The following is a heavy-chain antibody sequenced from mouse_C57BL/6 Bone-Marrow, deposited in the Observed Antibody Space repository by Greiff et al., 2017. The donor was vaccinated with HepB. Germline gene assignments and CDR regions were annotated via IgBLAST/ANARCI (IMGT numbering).Heavy chain of an antibody. V-gene: IGHV1-81*01. J-gene: IGHJ1*03. CDR3: ARDGYYWYVDV. CDR1: GYTFTSYG. CDR2: IYPRRGNT. Sequence: VQLQQSGAELARPGASVKLSCKASGYTFTSYGISWVKQRTGQGLEWIGEIYPRRGNTYYNEKFKGKATLTADKSSSTAYMELRSLTSEDSAVYFCARDGYYWYVDVWGTGTTVTVSS. D-gene: IGHD2-3*01.